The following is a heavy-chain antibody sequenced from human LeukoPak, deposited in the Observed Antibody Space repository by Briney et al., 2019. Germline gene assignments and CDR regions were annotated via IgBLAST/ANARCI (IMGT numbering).Heavy chain of an antibody. CDR3: ATLASGSYPYYYYYMDV. J-gene: IGHJ6*03. CDR1: GYTFTSYA. CDR2: INAGNGNT. V-gene: IGHV1-3*01. D-gene: IGHD1-26*01. Sequence: ASVKVSCKASGYTFTSYAMHWVRQAPGQRLEWMGWINAGNGNTKYSQKFQGRGTITRDTSASTAYMELSSLRSEDTAVYYCATLASGSYPYYYYYMDVWGKGTTVTVSS.